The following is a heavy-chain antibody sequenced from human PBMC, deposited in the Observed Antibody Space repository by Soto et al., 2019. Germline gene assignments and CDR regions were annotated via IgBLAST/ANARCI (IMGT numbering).Heavy chain of an antibody. D-gene: IGHD1-20*01. CDR2: SYYSGTT. CDR1: GSSSGVQSYC. CDR3: TRRYNWNDNYFDH. V-gene: IGHV4-39*01. J-gene: IGHJ5*02. Sequence: XQTRSLACTVSGSSSGVQSYCWTRIRQPPVKGLEWIGSSYYSGTTYFNPSLKSRATISVDTSKDQFSLRLTSETAADTAIYYCTRRYNWNDNYFDHRGPGALVTVSS.